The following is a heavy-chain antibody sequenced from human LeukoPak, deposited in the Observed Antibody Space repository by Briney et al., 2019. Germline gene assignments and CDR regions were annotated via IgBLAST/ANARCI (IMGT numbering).Heavy chain of an antibody. J-gene: IGHJ4*02. CDR3: GRVSGYDFDC. D-gene: IGHD5-12*01. CDR1: GFTFSSYW. Sequence: GGSLRLSCAASGFTFSSYWMHWVRQAPGKGLVWVSRINSDGSSITYADSVKGRFTVSRDNAKNTLYLQMNSLRVEDTAVSREGRVSGYDFDCWGQGTLVTVSS. V-gene: IGHV3-74*03. CDR2: INSDGSSI.